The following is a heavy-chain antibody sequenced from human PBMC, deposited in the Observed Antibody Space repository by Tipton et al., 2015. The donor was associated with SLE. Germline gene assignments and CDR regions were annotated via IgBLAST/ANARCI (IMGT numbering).Heavy chain of an antibody. Sequence: LRLSCSVSGGSISSGGYYWSWIRQSPGVGLEWIGYIYDTGSTYYNPSLRSRVTISVDTSKNQFSLNLSSVTAADTAVYYCARAFGAHDAFDIWGQGTMVTVS. CDR3: ARAFGAHDAFDI. CDR1: GGSISSGGYY. CDR2: IYDTGST. V-gene: IGHV4-31*03. D-gene: IGHD3-10*01. J-gene: IGHJ3*02.